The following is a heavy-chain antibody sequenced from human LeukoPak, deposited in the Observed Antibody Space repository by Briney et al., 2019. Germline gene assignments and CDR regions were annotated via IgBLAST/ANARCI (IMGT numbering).Heavy chain of an antibody. V-gene: IGHV1-69*06. CDR1: GGTFSSYA. D-gene: IGHD5-18*01. Sequence: ASVKVSCKASGGTFSSYAISWVRQAPGQGLEWMGGITPIFGTANYVQKFQGRVTITADKSTSTAYMELSRLRSEDTAIYYCARASSDDTAMATPFAYWGQGTLVTVSS. J-gene: IGHJ4*02. CDR2: ITPIFGTA. CDR3: ARASSDDTAMATPFAY.